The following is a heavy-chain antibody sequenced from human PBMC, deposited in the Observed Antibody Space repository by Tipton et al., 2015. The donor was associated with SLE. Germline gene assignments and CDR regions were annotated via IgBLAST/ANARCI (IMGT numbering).Heavy chain of an antibody. CDR3: ARMEGMITYGGIAGL. CDR2: ISYTGNT. V-gene: IGHV4-59*08. CDR1: GASISTHY. Sequence: LRLSCTVSGASISTHYWSWIRQPPGKGLEWIGYISYTGNTNFNPSLKSRVTISVETSKNQFSLKLTSVTAADTAVYYCARMEGMITYGGIAGLWGQGTVVTVSS. J-gene: IGHJ4*02. D-gene: IGHD3-16*01.